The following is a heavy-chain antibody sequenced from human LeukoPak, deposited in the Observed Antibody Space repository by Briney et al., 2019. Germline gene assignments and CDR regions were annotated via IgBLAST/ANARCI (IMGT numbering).Heavy chain of an antibody. J-gene: IGHJ4*02. CDR1: GGSISSYY. CDR3: AKDRRGDDSSGYYYFDY. Sequence: ETLSLTCTVSGGSISSYYWSWIRQPPGKGLEWVSLISGDGGSTYYADSVKGRFTISRDNSKNSLYLQMNSLRTEDTALYYCAKDRRGDDSSGYYYFDYWGQGTLVTVSS. V-gene: IGHV3-43*02. CDR2: ISGDGGST. D-gene: IGHD3-22*01.